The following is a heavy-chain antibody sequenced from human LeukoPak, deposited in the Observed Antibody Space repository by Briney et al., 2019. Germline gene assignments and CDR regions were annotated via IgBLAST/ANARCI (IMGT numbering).Heavy chain of an antibody. Sequence: ASVNVSCKATGYTFNSYSIHWVRQAPGQGLEWMGITNPSGGSATYAQKFQGKVTMTRDTSTSTVYMELSTLRSEDTALYYCARDFRFLEWFLYDYWGQGTLVTVSS. J-gene: IGHJ4*02. D-gene: IGHD3-3*01. CDR1: GYTFNSYS. CDR2: TNPSGGSA. CDR3: ARDFRFLEWFLYDY. V-gene: IGHV1-46*02.